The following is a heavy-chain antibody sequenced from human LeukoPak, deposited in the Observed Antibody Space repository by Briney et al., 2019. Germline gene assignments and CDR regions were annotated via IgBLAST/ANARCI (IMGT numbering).Heavy chain of an antibody. J-gene: IGHJ3*02. Sequence: PGGTLSCSCAGYGFTCNSYGREWVRQAPGKGLEWVVVIYYGNSNKEYADRVKGRFTNSRNNSKNTLYLQMNSLRAEDTAVYYCAKDRSRGSSGYYDEYDAFDIWGQGTMVTVSS. CDR2: IYYGNSNK. CDR1: GFTCNSYG. CDR3: AKDRSRGSSGYYDEYDAFDI. V-gene: IGHV3-30*18. D-gene: IGHD3-22*01.